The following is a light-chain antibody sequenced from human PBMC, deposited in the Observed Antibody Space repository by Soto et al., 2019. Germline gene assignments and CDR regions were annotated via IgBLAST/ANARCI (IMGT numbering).Light chain of an antibody. V-gene: IGKV3-20*01. CDR1: QSVSSNY. J-gene: IGKJ3*01. CDR3: QQYGRSPLT. CDR2: GAS. Sequence: EIVMTQSPGTLSLSPGETATLSCRASQSVSSNYVAWFHQKPGQAPRLLLYGASSRATGVPDMFSASGSGTDFTLTISRLEPEDFAVYYCQQYGRSPLTFGPGTKVDIK.